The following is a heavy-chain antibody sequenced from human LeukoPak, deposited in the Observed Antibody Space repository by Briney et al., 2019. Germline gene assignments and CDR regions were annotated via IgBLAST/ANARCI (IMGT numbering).Heavy chain of an antibody. CDR3: ARAVVRGVIIRYFDY. D-gene: IGHD3-10*01. Sequence: PGGSLRLSCAASGFTVSSNYMSWVRQAPGKGLEWVSVIYSGGSTYYADSVKGRFTISRDNSKNTLYLQMNSLRAEDTAVYYCARAVVRGVIIRYFDYWGQGTLVTVSS. CDR1: GFTVSSNY. J-gene: IGHJ4*02. CDR2: IYSGGST. V-gene: IGHV3-66*01.